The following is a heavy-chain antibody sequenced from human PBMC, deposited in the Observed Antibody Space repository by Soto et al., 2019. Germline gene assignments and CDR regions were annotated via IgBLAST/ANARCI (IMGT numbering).Heavy chain of an antibody. CDR3: ARDPSYYGMDV. CDR2: ISAYNGNT. V-gene: IGHV1-18*01. Sequence: ASVKVSCKASGYAFTSYGISWVRQAPGQGLEWMGWISAYNGNTKYSQKFQGRVTITRDTSARTAYMELSSLRSEDTAVYYCARDPSYYGMDVWGQGTTVTVSS. J-gene: IGHJ6*02. CDR1: GYAFTSYG.